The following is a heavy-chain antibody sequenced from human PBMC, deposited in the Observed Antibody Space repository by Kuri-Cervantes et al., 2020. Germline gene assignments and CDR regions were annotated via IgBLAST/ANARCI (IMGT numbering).Heavy chain of an antibody. V-gene: IGHV3-9*01. CDR2: ISWNSGSI. Sequence: GGSLRLSCAASGFTFDDYAMHWVRQAPGKGLEWVSGISWNSGSIGYVDSVKGRFAISRDNAKNSVYLQMDSLRVDDTGVYYCARGRRGLDYWGQGTLVTVSS. CDR1: GFTFDDYA. J-gene: IGHJ4*02. CDR3: ARGRRGLDY. D-gene: IGHD3-10*01.